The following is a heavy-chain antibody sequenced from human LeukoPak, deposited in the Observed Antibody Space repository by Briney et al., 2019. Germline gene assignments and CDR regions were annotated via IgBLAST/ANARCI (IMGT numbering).Heavy chain of an antibody. Sequence: GRSLRLSCAASGFTFSSYAMHWVRQAPGKGLEWVAVISYDGSNKYYADSVKGRFTISRDKSKNTLYLQMNSLRAEDTAVYYCARASSSWTYYFDYWGQGTLVTVSS. J-gene: IGHJ4*02. D-gene: IGHD6-13*01. CDR2: ISYDGSNK. V-gene: IGHV3-30-3*01. CDR3: ARASSSWTYYFDY. CDR1: GFTFSSYA.